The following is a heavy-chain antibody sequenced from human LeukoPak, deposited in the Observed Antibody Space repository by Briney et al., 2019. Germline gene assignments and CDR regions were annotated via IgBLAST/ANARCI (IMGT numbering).Heavy chain of an antibody. CDR2: TSHSGNT. V-gene: IGHV4-34*01. D-gene: IGHD6-13*01. Sequence: PSETLSLTCAVYGGSLSGYYWGWIRQPPGKGLEWIGETSHSGNTDYDPSLKSRVTISVDTSKNQFSLKLSSVTAADTAVYYCARRGAIIAAAKPYDYWGQGTLVTVSS. CDR3: ARRGAIIAAAKPYDY. CDR1: GGSLSGYY. J-gene: IGHJ4*02.